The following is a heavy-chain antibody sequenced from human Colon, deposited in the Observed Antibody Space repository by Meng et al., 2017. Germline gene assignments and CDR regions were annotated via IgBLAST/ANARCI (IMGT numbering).Heavy chain of an antibody. CDR1: GFTFNSYG. J-gene: IGHJ4*02. CDR2: IWSDGSKK. V-gene: IGHV3-33*06. Sequence: GESLKISCVGSGFTFNSYGMHWVRQAPGKGLEWVAVIWSDGSKKNYADSMQARFTISRDNSKNTLYLQMNSLRVEDTAIYYCAKDSSLGLDYWGQGTLVTVSS. D-gene: IGHD1-26*01. CDR3: AKDSSLGLDY.